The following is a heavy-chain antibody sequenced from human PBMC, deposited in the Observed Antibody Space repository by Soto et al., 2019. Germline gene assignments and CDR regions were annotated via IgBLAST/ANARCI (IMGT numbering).Heavy chain of an antibody. CDR2: IYHSGKT. V-gene: IGHV4-4*02. D-gene: IGHD3-3*02. CDR3: ASRPAYISGKDY. CDR1: GDSISSNTW. J-gene: IGHJ4*02. Sequence: QVQLQESGPGLVKPSETLSLTCAVSGDSISSNTWWRWVRQSPGKGLEWIGEIYHSGKTNYKASLKSRVTISIDTSKNQLSLNLTSVTAADTAVYYCASRPAYISGKDYWGQGTLVTVSS.